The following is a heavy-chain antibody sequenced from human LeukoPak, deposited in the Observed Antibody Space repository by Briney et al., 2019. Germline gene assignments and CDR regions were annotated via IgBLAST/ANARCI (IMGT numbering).Heavy chain of an antibody. CDR1: GFTVSSNY. CDR2: IYSGGST. D-gene: IGHD6-13*01. V-gene: IGHV3-53*01. CDR3: ARAAPHIAAADLDI. J-gene: IGHJ3*02. Sequence: GKSLRLSCAASGFTVSSNYMSWVRQAPGKGLEWVSVIYSGGSTYYADSVKGRFTISRDNSKNTLYLQMNSLRAEDTAVYYCARAAPHIAAADLDIWGQGTMVTVSS.